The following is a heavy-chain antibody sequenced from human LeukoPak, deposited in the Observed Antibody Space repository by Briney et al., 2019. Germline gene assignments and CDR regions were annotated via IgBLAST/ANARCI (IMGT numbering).Heavy chain of an antibody. Sequence: SQTLSLTCAISGDSVSSNSAAWNWLRQSPSRGLEWLGRTYYRYKWYNDYAVSVKSRITINPDTSKNQFSLQLNSVTPEDTAVYYCARLKSGYSSGWYVMDYWGQGTLVTVSS. CDR2: TYYRYKWYN. CDR1: GDSVSSNSAA. D-gene: IGHD6-19*01. J-gene: IGHJ4*02. V-gene: IGHV6-1*01. CDR3: ARLKSGYSSGWYVMDY.